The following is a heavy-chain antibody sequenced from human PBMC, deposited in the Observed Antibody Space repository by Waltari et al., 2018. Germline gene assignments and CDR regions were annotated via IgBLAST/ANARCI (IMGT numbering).Heavy chain of an antibody. Sequence: QVQLVQSWAEVKKPGSSVKVSCEASGYTFTGYQMHWVRQAPGQALEWMEWSNPKRVGRSYGQKLKGRVTMTRATSMSAAYTEMSRLRSDGTAVYYSARLGYDSSGYYYTHWGQGTLVTVSS. J-gene: IGHJ4*02. CDR3: ARLGYDSSGYYYTH. CDR2: SNPKRVGR. V-gene: IGHV1-2*02. CDR1: GYTFTGYQ. D-gene: IGHD3-22*01.